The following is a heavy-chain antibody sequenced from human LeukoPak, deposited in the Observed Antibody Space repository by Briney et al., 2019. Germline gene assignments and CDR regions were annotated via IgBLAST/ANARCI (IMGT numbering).Heavy chain of an antibody. CDR1: GYTFTSYY. CDR3: ARAGCSSTSCYGTIWFDP. Sequence: GASVKVSCKASGYTFTSYYRHCVGQAPGQGLEWMGIINPSGGSTSYAQKFQGRSTMTRDTSTSTVYMELSSLRSEDTAVYYCARAGCSSTSCYGTIWFDPWGQGTLVTVSS. V-gene: IGHV1-46*01. CDR2: INPSGGST. D-gene: IGHD2-2*01. J-gene: IGHJ5*02.